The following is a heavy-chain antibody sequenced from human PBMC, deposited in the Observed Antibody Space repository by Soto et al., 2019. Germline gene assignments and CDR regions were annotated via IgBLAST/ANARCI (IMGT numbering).Heavy chain of an antibody. CDR2: INHSGDT. CDR1: GGSFSAYY. Sequence: SETLSLTCAVYGGSFSAYYWSWIRQSPRKGLEWIGEINHSGDTRYIPSLKSRVTISVDTSKNQFSLRLNSVTAADSAVYYCARTRKKKQFYNYGLDVWGQGTTVTVSS. CDR3: ARTRKKKQFYNYGLDV. V-gene: IGHV4-34*01. J-gene: IGHJ6*02.